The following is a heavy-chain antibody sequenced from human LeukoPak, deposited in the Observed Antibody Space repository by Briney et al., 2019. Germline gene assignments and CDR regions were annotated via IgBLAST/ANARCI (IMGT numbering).Heavy chain of an antibody. CDR1: GYSFSSYW. V-gene: IGHV5-51*01. D-gene: IGHD2-21*01. J-gene: IGHJ6*03. CDR3: ARLPYSEPYMDV. Sequence: GESLKISCKGSGYSFSSYWIAWVRQMPGKGLEWMGIIYPGDSDTRYSPSFQGQVTISVDKSISAAYLQWTCLKASDTAMYYCARLPYSEPYMDVWGKGTTVTVSS. CDR2: IYPGDSDT.